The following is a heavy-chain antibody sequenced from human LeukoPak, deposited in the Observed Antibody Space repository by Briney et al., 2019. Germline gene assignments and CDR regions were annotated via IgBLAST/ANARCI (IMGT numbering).Heavy chain of an antibody. D-gene: IGHD6-6*01. J-gene: IGHJ4*02. V-gene: IGHV3-33*01. CDR1: GFTFSNYG. Sequence: GGSLRLSCTVSGFTFSNYGMHWVRQAPGKGLEWVAVIWFDGSKTDYADSVQGRFTISRDNSKNTLYLQMNSLRAEDTAVYFCASAGGDSRSPLPFYYWGQGTLVTVSS. CDR3: ASAGGDSRSPLPFYY. CDR2: IWFDGSKT.